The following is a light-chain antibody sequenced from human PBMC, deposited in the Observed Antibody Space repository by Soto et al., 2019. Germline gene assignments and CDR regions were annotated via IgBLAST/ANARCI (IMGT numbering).Light chain of an antibody. CDR1: SSDVGGYNY. J-gene: IGLJ2*01. CDR2: DVS. Sequence: QSALTQPASVSGSPGQSITISCTGTSSDVGGYNYVSWYQQYPGKAPKLMIYDVSNRPSGVSNRFSGSKSGNTASLTISGLQAEDEADYYCSSYTSSSTLLVLFGGGTK. V-gene: IGLV2-14*01. CDR3: SSYTSSSTLLVL.